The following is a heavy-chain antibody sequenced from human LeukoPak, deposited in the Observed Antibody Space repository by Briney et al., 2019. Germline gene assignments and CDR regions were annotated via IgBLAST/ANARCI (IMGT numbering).Heavy chain of an antibody. CDR2: ISTSSTYI. D-gene: IGHD2-15*01. CDR3: ARGTPHSPFDY. V-gene: IGHV3-21*01. CDR1: GFIFSNYN. Sequence: GGSLRLSCAASGFIFSNYNMNWVRQAPGKGLEWVSSISTSSTYIYYADSVKGRFTISRDSAKNSLYLQMNSLRADDTAVYYCARGTPHSPFDYWGQGTLVTVSS. J-gene: IGHJ4*02.